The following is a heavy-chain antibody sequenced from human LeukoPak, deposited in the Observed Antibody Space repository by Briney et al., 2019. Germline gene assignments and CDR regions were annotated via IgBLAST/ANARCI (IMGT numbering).Heavy chain of an antibody. CDR3: ARGISAYSSSR. D-gene: IGHD6-19*01. CDR2: IYNSGST. V-gene: IGHV4-59*01. J-gene: IGHJ4*02. Sequence: LRLSCAASGFTFSSYWMSWVRQAPGKGLEWIGYIYNSGSTNYNPSLKSRVTILLDTSKNQFSLKLSSVTAADTAVYYCARGISAYSSSRWGQGTLVTVSS. CDR1: GFTFSSYW.